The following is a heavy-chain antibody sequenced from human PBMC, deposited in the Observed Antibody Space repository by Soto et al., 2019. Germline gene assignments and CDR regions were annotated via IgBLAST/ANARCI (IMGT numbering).Heavy chain of an antibody. Sequence: SETLSLTCTVSGGSISSGGYYWSWIRQHPGKGLEWIGYIYYSGSTYYNPSLKSRVTISVDTSKNQFSLKLSSVTAADTAVYYCARGVPPITIRPGITIFGVVDYWGQGTLVTVSS. V-gene: IGHV4-31*03. CDR2: IYYSGST. CDR3: ARGVPPITIRPGITIFGVVDY. CDR1: GGSISSGGYY. J-gene: IGHJ4*02. D-gene: IGHD3-3*01.